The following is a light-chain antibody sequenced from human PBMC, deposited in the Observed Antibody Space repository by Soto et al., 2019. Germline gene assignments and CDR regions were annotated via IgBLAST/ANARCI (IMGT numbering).Light chain of an antibody. Sequence: EIVMTQSPATLSVSPGERATLSCRASQSVDSNLAWYQQKLGPAPRLLIYGASTRATGVPARFIGSGSGTEFTHTISSLQSEDFAVYCCQQYNNWPRTVGQGTSVEIK. CDR2: GAS. CDR1: QSVDSN. J-gene: IGKJ1*01. CDR3: QQYNNWPRT. V-gene: IGKV3-15*01.